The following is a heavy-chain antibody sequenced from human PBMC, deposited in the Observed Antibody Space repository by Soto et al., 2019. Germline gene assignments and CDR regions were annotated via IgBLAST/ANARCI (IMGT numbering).Heavy chain of an antibody. Sequence: ASVKVSCKASGYTFTSYGISWVRQAPGQGLEWMGWISAYNGNTNYAQKLQGRVTMTTDTSTSTAYMELRSLRSDDTAVYYCARRSGRQSYYYDSSGYYTDYWGQGTLVTVSS. J-gene: IGHJ4*02. V-gene: IGHV1-18*01. D-gene: IGHD3-22*01. CDR3: ARRSGRQSYYYDSSGYYTDY. CDR2: ISAYNGNT. CDR1: GYTFTSYG.